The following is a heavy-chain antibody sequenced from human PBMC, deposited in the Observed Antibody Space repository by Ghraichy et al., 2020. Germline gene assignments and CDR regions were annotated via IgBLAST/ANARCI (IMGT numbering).Heavy chain of an antibody. V-gene: IGHV3-7*04. Sequence: GGSLRLSCAASGFTFTSYYMTWVRQVPGKGLVWVANIKYDSSEKYYEDSVKGRFTISRDNAKNSLYLQMNSLRPDDTAVYYCARGGYNYGSNPIDYWGQGTLVTVSS. D-gene: IGHD5-18*01. CDR2: IKYDSSEK. CDR3: ARGGYNYGSNPIDY. CDR1: GFTFTSYY. J-gene: IGHJ4*02.